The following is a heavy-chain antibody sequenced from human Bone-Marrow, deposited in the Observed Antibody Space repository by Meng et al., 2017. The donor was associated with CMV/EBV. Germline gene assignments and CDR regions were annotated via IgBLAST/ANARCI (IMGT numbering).Heavy chain of an antibody. CDR3: ARGYYYDSSGYLVHTSSCDY. CDR1: GFTFSSYS. J-gene: IGHJ4*02. V-gene: IGHV3-21*01. Sequence: GGSLRLSCAASGFTFSSYSMNWVRQAPGKGLEWVSSGSSSSSYIYYADPVKGRFTISRDNAMYSLYLQMNSLRAEDTAVYYCARGYYYDSSGYLVHTSSCDYWGQGTRVTVSS. D-gene: IGHD3-22*01. CDR2: GSSSSSYI.